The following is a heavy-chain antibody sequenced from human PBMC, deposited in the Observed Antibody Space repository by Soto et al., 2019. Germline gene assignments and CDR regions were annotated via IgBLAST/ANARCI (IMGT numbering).Heavy chain of an antibody. CDR3: ARDHYDILTGYLPYGMDV. D-gene: IGHD3-9*01. J-gene: IGHJ6*02. V-gene: IGHV4-59*06. Sequence: SETLSLTCNVSGGSISSYYWSGIRQPPGKGLEWIGYIYYSGSTYYNPSLKSRVTISVDTSKNQFSLKLSSVTAADTAVYYCARDHYDILTGYLPYGMDVWGQGTTVTVS. CDR2: IYYSGST. CDR1: GGSISSYY.